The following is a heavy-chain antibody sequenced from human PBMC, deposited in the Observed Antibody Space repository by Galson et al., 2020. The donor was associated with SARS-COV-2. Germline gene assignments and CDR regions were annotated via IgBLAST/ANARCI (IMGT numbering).Heavy chain of an antibody. J-gene: IGHJ5*02. CDR2: ISDSGGNT. V-gene: IGHV3-23*01. CDR1: GFTFSSYD. CDR3: AKRSIQWELLFWFDP. D-gene: IGHD1-26*01. Sequence: GESLKISCAGSGFTFSSYDMSWVRQAPGKGLEWVSAISDSGGNTYYADSVKGRFTISRDNSKNTLYLQMNSLSDEDTAVYYCAKRSIQWELLFWFDPWGQGTLVTVSS.